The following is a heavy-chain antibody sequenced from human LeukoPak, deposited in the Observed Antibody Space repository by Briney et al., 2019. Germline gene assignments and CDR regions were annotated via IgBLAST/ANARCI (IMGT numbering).Heavy chain of an antibody. J-gene: IGHJ4*02. CDR1: GFPFSSYS. CDR3: ARATHYYDSSGYDY. V-gene: IGHV3-21*01. CDR2: ISSSSSYI. Sequence: PGGSLRLSCAASGFPFSSYSMNWVRQAPGKGLEWVSSISSSSSYIYYADSVKGRFTISRDNAKNSLYLQMNSLRAEDTAVYYCARATHYYDSSGYDYWGQGTLVTVSS. D-gene: IGHD3-22*01.